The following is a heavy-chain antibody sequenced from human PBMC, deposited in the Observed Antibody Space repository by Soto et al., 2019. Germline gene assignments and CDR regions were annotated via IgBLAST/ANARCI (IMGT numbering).Heavy chain of an antibody. V-gene: IGHV1-18*01. J-gene: IGHJ4*02. D-gene: IGHD1-26*01. Sequence: ASVKVSCKASGYTFTNFGISWVRQAPGQGLEWMGWISAYNGNTNYAQNFQGRVTMTTDTSTSTAYMELRSLRSEDTAVYYCARDDSGFSGSQYIDYFNYWGQGTLVTVSS. CDR3: ARDDSGFSGSQYIDYFNY. CDR1: GYTFTNFG. CDR2: ISAYNGNT.